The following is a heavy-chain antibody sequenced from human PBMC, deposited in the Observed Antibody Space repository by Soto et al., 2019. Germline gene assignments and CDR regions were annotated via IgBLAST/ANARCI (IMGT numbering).Heavy chain of an antibody. D-gene: IGHD3-3*01. V-gene: IGHV3-7*03. Sequence: PGGSLRLSCAASGFTFSSYWMSWVRQAPGKGLEWVANIKQDGSEKYYVDSVKGRFTISRDNAKNSLYLQMNSLRAEDTAVYYCARDTIFGVVIPDRALDYWGQGTLVTVSS. CDR3: ARDTIFGVVIPDRALDY. J-gene: IGHJ4*02. CDR2: IKQDGSEK. CDR1: GFTFSSYW.